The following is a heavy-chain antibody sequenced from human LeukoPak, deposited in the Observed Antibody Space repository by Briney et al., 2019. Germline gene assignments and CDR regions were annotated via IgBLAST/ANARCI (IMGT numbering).Heavy chain of an antibody. D-gene: IGHD3-22*01. J-gene: IGHJ3*02. CDR3: ACNYYDSSGYHADAFDI. CDR2: IYYSGST. Sequence: PSETLSLTCTVSGGSISSYYWSWIRQPPGKGLEWIGYIYYSGSTNYNPSLKSRVTISVDTSKNQFSLKLSSVTAADTAVYYCACNYYDSSGYHADAFDIWGQGTMVTVSS. V-gene: IGHV4-59*08. CDR1: GGSISSYY.